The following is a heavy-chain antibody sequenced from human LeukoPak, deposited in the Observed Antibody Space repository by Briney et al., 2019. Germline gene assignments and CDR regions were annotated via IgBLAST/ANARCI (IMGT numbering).Heavy chain of an antibody. Sequence: PGGSLRLSCAASGFTVSTTFMSWVRQTPGKGLEWVSFINDVGTTYYIDSVQGRFTISRDSSQNTLYLQMNSPRAEDTALYYCAGDPAAGRLRDWGQGTLVTVSS. CDR3: AGDPAAGRLRD. CDR2: INDVGTT. J-gene: IGHJ4*02. CDR1: GFTVSTTF. V-gene: IGHV3-53*01. D-gene: IGHD1-14*01.